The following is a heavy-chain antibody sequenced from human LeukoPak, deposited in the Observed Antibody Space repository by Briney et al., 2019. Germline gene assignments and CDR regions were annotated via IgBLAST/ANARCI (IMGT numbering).Heavy chain of an antibody. J-gene: IGHJ4*02. CDR1: GFTFSSYS. CDR3: ARSLAVAGGIDY. V-gene: IGHV3-21*01. CDR2: ISSSSSYI. Sequence: NPGGSLRLSCAASGFTFSSYSMIWVRQAPGKGLEWVSSISSSSSYIYYADSVKGRFTISRDNAKNSLYLQMNSLRAEDTAVYYCARSLAVAGGIDYWGQGTLVTVSS. D-gene: IGHD6-19*01.